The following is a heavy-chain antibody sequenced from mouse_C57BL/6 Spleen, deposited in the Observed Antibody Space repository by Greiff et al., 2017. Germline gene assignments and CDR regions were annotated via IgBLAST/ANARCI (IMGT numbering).Heavy chain of an antibody. D-gene: IGHD1-1*01. CDR3: ARDYGCSAWFAY. CDR1: GYSITSGYY. J-gene: IGHJ3*01. CDR2: ISYDGSN. Sequence: DVQLQESGPGLVKPSQSLSLTCSVTGYSITSGYYWNWIRQFPGNKLEWMGYISYDGSNNYNPSLKNRISITRDTSKNQFFLKLNSVTTEDTATYYCARDYGCSAWFAYWGQGTLVTVSA. V-gene: IGHV3-6*01.